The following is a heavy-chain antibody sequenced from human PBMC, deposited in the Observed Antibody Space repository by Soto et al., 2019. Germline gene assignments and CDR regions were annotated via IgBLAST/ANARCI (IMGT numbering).Heavy chain of an antibody. CDR2: MNPNNGNT. V-gene: IGHV1-8*02. Sequence: GASVKVSCKASGYTFTSYDINWVRQAPGQGLEWMGWMNPNNGNTGYAQKFQGRVTMTRDTSIRTVYMELSSLRFEDTAVYYCARGRADGDFGNWIDPWGQGTQVTVSS. CDR3: ARGRADGDFGNWIDP. CDR1: GYTFTSYD. D-gene: IGHD4-17*01. J-gene: IGHJ5*02.